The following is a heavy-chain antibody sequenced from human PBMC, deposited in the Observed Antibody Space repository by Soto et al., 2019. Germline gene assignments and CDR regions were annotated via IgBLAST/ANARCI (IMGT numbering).Heavy chain of an antibody. J-gene: IGHJ4*02. CDR2: IYYSGST. V-gene: IGHV4-61*01. CDR1: GGSVSSGTYY. Sequence: QVQLQEPGPGLVKPSETLSLTCTVSGGSVSSGTYYWSWIRQPPGKRLEWIGYIYYSGSTSYNPSFKSRVTISLDTSKNQFSLKLRSVTAADTAIYYCARGRYGDYDYWAQGTLVTVSS. D-gene: IGHD4-17*01. CDR3: ARGRYGDYDY.